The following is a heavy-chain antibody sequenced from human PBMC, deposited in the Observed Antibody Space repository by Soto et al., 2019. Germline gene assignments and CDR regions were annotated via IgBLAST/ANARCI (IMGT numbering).Heavy chain of an antibody. D-gene: IGHD4-17*01. CDR2: ISYDGSNK. V-gene: IGHV3-30*18. CDR1: GFTFSSYG. J-gene: IGHJ6*02. Sequence: AGGSLRLSCAASGFTFSSYGMHWVRQAPGKGLEWVAVISYDGSNKYYADSVKGRFTISRDNSKNTLYLQMNSLRAEDTALYYCAKVYGDPYYYYGMDVWGQGTTVTVSS. CDR3: AKVYGDPYYYYGMDV.